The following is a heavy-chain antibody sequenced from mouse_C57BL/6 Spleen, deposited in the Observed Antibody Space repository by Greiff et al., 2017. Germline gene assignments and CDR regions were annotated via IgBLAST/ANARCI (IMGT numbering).Heavy chain of an antibody. CDR3: ARRDDLFDY. Sequence: EVKLMESGGGLVKPGGSLKLSCAASGFTFSDYGMHWVRQAPEKGLEWVAYISSGSSTIYYADTVKGRFTISSDNAKHTLFLQMTSLRSEDTAMYYCARRDDLFDYWGQGTTLTVSA. J-gene: IGHJ2*01. CDR2: ISSGSSTI. D-gene: IGHD3-3*01. V-gene: IGHV5-17*01. CDR1: GFTFSDYG.